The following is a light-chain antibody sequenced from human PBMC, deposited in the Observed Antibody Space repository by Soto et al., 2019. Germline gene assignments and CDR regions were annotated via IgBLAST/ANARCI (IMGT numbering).Light chain of an antibody. CDR3: GSCKTSTTLV. V-gene: IGLV2-14*01. CDR2: EVS. J-gene: IGLJ1*01. CDR1: SDVVGACNY. Sequence: QSVLAQPASVSGSPGQSITISCTGTSDVVGACNYVSWYQQHPDKAPKVVIYEVSNRPSGVSNRFSGSKSGNTASLTISGLQAEDEADYYCGSCKTSTTLVFGTGTKVTVL.